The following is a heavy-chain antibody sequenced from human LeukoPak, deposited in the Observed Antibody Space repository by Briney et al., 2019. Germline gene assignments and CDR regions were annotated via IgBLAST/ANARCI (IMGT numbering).Heavy chain of an antibody. CDR3: ARGPPYYYDSSGSFQH. Sequence: SETLSLTCTVSGYSISSGYYWGWIRQPPGKGLEWIGSIYHSGSTYYNPSLKSRVTISVDTSKNQFSLKLSSVTAADTAVYYCARGPPYYYDSSGSFQHWGQGTLVTVSS. J-gene: IGHJ1*01. D-gene: IGHD3-22*01. CDR2: IYHSGST. V-gene: IGHV4-38-2*02. CDR1: GYSISSGYY.